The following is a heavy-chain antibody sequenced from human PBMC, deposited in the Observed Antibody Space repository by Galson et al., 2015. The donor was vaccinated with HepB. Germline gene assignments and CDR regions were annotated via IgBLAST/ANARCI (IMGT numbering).Heavy chain of an antibody. CDR3: AKVRRDGYSSREFDY. CDR1: GLIFSYYG. CDR2: ISDDGSNK. V-gene: IGHV3-30*18. J-gene: IGHJ4*02. D-gene: IGHD5-24*01. Sequence: SLRLSCAASGLIFSYYGMHWVRQAPGKGLEWVAVISDDGSNKYYAGSVKGRFTISRDNSKNTLYLQMNSLRAEDTAVYYCAKVRRDGYSSREFDYRGQGTLVTASS.